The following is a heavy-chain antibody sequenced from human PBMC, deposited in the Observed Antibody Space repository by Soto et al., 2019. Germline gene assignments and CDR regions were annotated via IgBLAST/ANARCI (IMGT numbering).Heavy chain of an antibody. Sequence: EVQLVQSGAEVKKPGESLRISCKGSGYSFTSYWISWVRQMPGKGLEWMGRIDPSDSYTNYSPSFQGHVTISADKSITTAYLQWSGLKASDTAMYYCVRHVMGARGWVEEPLWGQGTLVTVSS. CDR2: IDPSDSYT. CDR3: VRHVMGARGWVEEPL. D-gene: IGHD1-1*01. CDR1: GYSFTSYW. J-gene: IGHJ4*02. V-gene: IGHV5-10-1*01.